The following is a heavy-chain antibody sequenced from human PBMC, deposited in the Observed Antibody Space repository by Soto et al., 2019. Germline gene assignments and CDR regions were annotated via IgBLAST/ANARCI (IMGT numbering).Heavy chain of an antibody. CDR1: VGSISSSNW. V-gene: IGHV4-4*02. CDR2: IYHSGST. D-gene: IGHD1-26*01. J-gene: IGHJ6*02. Sequence: QVQLQESGPGLVKPSGTLSLTCAVSVGSISSSNWWTWVRQPPGKGLEWIGEIYHSGSTNYNPSLKSRVTISVDKSKKQCSLKLSSLTAADTAVYYCARVSGSYYYGMDVWGQGTTVTVSS. CDR3: ARVSGSYYYGMDV.